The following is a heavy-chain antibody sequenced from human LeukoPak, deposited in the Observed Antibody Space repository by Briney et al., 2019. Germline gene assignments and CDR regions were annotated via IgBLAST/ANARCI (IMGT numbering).Heavy chain of an antibody. CDR2: VSSSGGST. CDR3: AKDLREYYYDRSGYRAFDY. Sequence: PGGCLRLSCAASGFTFSSYAMSWVRQAPGKGLEWVSAVSSSGGSTSYAHSVKGRFTISRDNSKNTLYLQMNSLRAEDTAVYYCAKDLREYYYDRSGYRAFDYWGQGTLVTV. D-gene: IGHD3-22*01. J-gene: IGHJ4*02. V-gene: IGHV3-23*01. CDR1: GFTFSSYA.